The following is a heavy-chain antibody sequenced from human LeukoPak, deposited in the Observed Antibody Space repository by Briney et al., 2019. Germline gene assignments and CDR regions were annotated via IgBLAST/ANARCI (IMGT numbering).Heavy chain of an antibody. D-gene: IGHD6-19*01. J-gene: IGHJ4*02. CDR3: ASGSMAVAGSDY. Sequence: GASVKVSCKASGGTFSSYAISWVRQAPGQGLEWMGRIIPILGIANYAQKFQGRVTITADKSTSTAYMELSSLRSEDTAVYYRASGSMAVAGSDYWGQGTLVTVSS. V-gene: IGHV1-69*04. CDR2: IIPILGIA. CDR1: GGTFSSYA.